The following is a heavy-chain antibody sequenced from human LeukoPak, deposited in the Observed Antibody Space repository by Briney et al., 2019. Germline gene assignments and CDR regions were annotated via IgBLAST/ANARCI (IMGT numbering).Heavy chain of an antibody. CDR2: ISGSGGST. D-gene: IGHD6-13*01. CDR1: GITLCHYS. V-gene: IGHV3-23*01. Sequence: GGAPGLLLSTSGITLCHYSLSLVRQAPGEGPELVSAISGSGGSTYYADSVKGRFTISRDNSKNTLYLQMNSLRAEDTAVYYCATERTGYSSSSFDYWGQGTLVTVSS. CDR3: ATERTGYSSSSFDY. J-gene: IGHJ4*02.